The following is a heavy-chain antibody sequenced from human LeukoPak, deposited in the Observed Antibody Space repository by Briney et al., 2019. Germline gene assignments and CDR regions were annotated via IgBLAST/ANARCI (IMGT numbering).Heavy chain of an antibody. D-gene: IGHD1-20*01. J-gene: IGHJ4*02. CDR3: ARDHNWNPLVY. V-gene: IGHV1-18*01. CDR2: ISTYNANT. CDR1: GYSFINSG. Sequence: ASVKISCKASGYSFINSGISWVRQAPGQGLECMGCISTYNANTKYAQNLQGRVTMTTDTSTSTAYMELRGLRSDDTAVYYCARDHNWNPLVYWGQGTLVTVSS.